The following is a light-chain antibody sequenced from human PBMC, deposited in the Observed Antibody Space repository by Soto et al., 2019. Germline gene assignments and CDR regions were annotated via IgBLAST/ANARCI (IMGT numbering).Light chain of an antibody. CDR2: DAS. CDR3: QQRSNWPPYT. CDR1: QSVSSY. V-gene: IGKV3-11*01. Sequence: EIVLTQSPATLSLSPGERATLSCRASQSVSSYLAWYQQTPGQAPRLLIYDASNRATGIPARFSGSGSGTDFTPTFSSLEPEDFAVYYCQQRSNWPPYTFGQGTKLEIK. J-gene: IGKJ2*01.